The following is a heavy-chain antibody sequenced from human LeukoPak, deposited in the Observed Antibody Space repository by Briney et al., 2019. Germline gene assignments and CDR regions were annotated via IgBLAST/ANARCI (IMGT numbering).Heavy chain of an antibody. CDR2: ISASHGNT. Sequence: ASVKVSCKPSGYTFPSYGLSWVRQTPGQGLEWVSWISASHGNTYYSHKLQGRVSLTIDSITSTASLELRSLRADDTAVYYCAGTLGYCSSSFCYLKYWGQGTLVTVSS. J-gene: IGHJ4*02. CDR3: AGTLGYCSSSFCYLKY. CDR1: GYTFPSYG. V-gene: IGHV1-18*01. D-gene: IGHD2-2*01.